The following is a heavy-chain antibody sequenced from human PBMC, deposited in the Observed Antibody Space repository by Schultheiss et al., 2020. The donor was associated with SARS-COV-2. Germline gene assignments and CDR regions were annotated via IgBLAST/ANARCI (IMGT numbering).Heavy chain of an antibody. CDR1: GFTFSSYA. J-gene: IGHJ5*02. CDR3: ARDQSGFGDWFDP. Sequence: GGSLRLSCAASGFTFSSYAMSWVRQAPGKGLEWVSAISGSGGSTYYADSVKGRFTISRDNSKNTVSLQMNGLRAEDAAVYYCARDQSGFGDWFDPWGQGTLVTVSS. V-gene: IGHV3-23*01. CDR2: ISGSGGST. D-gene: IGHD3-16*01.